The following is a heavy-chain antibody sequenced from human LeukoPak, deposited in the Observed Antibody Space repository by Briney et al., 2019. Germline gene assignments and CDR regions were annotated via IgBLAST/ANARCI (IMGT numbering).Heavy chain of an antibody. CDR1: GFTFSSYW. J-gene: IGHJ6*03. D-gene: IGHD3-10*01. CDR2: INNDGSST. CDR3: ARVARGDYYYYYMDV. Sequence: VGSLRLSCGASGFTFSSYWMHWVRQAPGKGLVWVSRINNDGSSTSYADSVQGRFTISRDNAKDTLYLQMNSLRAEDTALYYCARVARGDYYYYYMDVWGKGTTVTVSS. V-gene: IGHV3-74*01.